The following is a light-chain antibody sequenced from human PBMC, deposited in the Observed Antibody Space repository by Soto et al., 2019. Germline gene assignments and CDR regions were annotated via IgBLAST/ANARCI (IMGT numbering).Light chain of an antibody. CDR1: QSLLYSSNNKNY. V-gene: IGKV4-1*01. J-gene: IGKJ4*01. Sequence: DIVMTQSPDSLAVSLGERATINCKPSQSLLYSSNNKNYLAWYQQKPGQPPKLLIYWASTRESGVPDRFSGSGSGTDFTLTINNLQAEDVAVYYCQQYYSPPLTFGGGTKVEI. CDR2: WAS. CDR3: QQYYSPPLT.